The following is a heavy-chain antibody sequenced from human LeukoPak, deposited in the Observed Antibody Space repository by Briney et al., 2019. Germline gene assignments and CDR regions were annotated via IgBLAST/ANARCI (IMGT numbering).Heavy chain of an antibody. Sequence: SETLSLTCTVSGGSISSGGYHWSWIRQHPGKGLEWIGYIYYSGSTYYNPSLKSRVTISVDTSKNQFSLKLSSVTAADTAVYYCVRIFGVAVIDYWGQGTLVTVSP. V-gene: IGHV4-31*03. CDR3: VRIFGVAVIDY. D-gene: IGHD3-3*01. CDR2: IYYSGST. CDR1: GGSISSGGYH. J-gene: IGHJ4*02.